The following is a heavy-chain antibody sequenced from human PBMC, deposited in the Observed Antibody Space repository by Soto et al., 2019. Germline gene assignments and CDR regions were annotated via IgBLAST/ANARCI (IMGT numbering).Heavy chain of an antibody. CDR2: IYPGDSDT. V-gene: IGHV5-51*01. Sequence: GESLKISCKGSGYSFTSYWIGWVRQMPGKGLEWMGIIYPGDSDTRYSPSFQGQVTISADKSISTAYLQWSSLKASDTAMYYCARRVSYDSSPTQGHYYGMDVWGQGTTVTVSS. D-gene: IGHD3-22*01. J-gene: IGHJ6*02. CDR1: GYSFTSYW. CDR3: ARRVSYDSSPTQGHYYGMDV.